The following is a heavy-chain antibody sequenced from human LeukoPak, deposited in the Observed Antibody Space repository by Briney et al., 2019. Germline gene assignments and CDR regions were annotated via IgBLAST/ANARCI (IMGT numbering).Heavy chain of an antibody. V-gene: IGHV3-23*01. Sequence: PGGSLRLSCAASGFTFSSYAMSWVRQAPGKGLEWVSAISGSGGSTYYADSVKGRFTISRDNSKNTLYLQMNSLRAEDTAVYYCAKDLPSYDYVWGSYRSNDAFDIWGQGTMVTVSS. CDR1: GFTFSSYA. J-gene: IGHJ3*02. CDR2: ISGSGGST. D-gene: IGHD3-16*02. CDR3: AKDLPSYDYVWGSYRSNDAFDI.